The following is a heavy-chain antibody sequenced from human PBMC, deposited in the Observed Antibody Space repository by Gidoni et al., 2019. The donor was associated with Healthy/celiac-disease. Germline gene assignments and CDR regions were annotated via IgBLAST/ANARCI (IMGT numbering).Heavy chain of an antibody. CDR1: GATFSSYA. Sequence: QVQLVQSGAEVKKPGSSVKVSCKASGATFSSYAISWVRQAPGQGLEWMGGIIPIVGTANYAQKFQGRVTITADESTSTAYMELSSLRSEDTAVYYCARAVVGATRVWRDDPDFDYWGQGTLVTVSS. CDR3: ARAVVGATRVWRDDPDFDY. J-gene: IGHJ4*02. CDR2: IIPIVGTA. D-gene: IGHD1-26*01. V-gene: IGHV1-69*01.